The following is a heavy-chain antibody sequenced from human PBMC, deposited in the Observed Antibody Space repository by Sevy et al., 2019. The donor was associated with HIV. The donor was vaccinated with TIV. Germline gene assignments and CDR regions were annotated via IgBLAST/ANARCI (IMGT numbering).Heavy chain of an antibody. CDR2: ISSGSSYI. CDR3: AKDGAYYGSDGMDV. V-gene: IGHV3-21*01. Sequence: GGSLRLSCAASGFPFSYYDLNWVRQAPGKGLEWVSSISSGSSYIYYADSVKGRFTISRDNAENALFLQMNSLRAEDTAVYYCAKDGAYYGSDGMDVWGQGTTVTVSS. CDR1: GFPFSYYD. D-gene: IGHD3-10*01. J-gene: IGHJ6*02.